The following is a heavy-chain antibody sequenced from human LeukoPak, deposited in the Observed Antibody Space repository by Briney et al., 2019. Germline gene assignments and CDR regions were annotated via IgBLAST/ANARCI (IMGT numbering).Heavy chain of an antibody. Sequence: SVKVSCTASGGTFSSYAISWVRQAPGQGLEWMGRIIPILGIANYAQKFQGRVTITADKSTSTAYMEPSSLRSEDTAVYYCAREYVGATMADYWGQGTLVTVSS. D-gene: IGHD1-26*01. V-gene: IGHV1-69*04. J-gene: IGHJ4*02. CDR2: IIPILGIA. CDR3: AREYVGATMADY. CDR1: GGTFSSYA.